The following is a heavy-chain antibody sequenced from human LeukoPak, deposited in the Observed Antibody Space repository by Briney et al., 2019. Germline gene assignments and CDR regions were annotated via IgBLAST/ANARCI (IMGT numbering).Heavy chain of an antibody. D-gene: IGHD3-3*01. J-gene: IGHJ3*02. CDR1: GYTFTSYG. V-gene: IGHV1-18*01. CDR3: ARDLAPYDFWSGYYNVENAFDI. Sequence: ASVKVSCKASGYTFTSYGISWVRQAPGQGLEWMGWISAYNGNTNYAQKLQGRVTMTTDTSTSTAYMELRSLRSDDTAVYYCARDLAPYDFWSGYYNVENAFDIWGQGTMVTVSS. CDR2: ISAYNGNT.